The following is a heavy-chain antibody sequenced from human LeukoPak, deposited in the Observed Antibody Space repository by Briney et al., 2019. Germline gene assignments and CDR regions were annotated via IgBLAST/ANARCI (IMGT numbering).Heavy chain of an antibody. CDR1: GGSFSGYY. Sequence: SETLSLTCAVYGGSFSGYYWSWIRQPPGKGLEWIGEINHSGSTNYNPSLKSRVTISVDTSKNQFSLKLSSVTAADTAVYYCARAGYCSGGSCYNVSYYFDYWGQGTLVTVSS. CDR3: ARAGYCSGGSCYNVSYYFDY. D-gene: IGHD2-15*01. CDR2: INHSGST. V-gene: IGHV4-34*01. J-gene: IGHJ4*02.